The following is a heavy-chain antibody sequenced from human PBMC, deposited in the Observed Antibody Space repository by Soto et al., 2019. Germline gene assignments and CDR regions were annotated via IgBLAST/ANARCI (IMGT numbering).Heavy chain of an antibody. J-gene: IGHJ4*02. D-gene: IGHD3-10*01. CDR2: ISGSGGST. CDR1: GFTFSSYA. CDR3: AKDRGSGGYYTVRLFFDY. V-gene: IGHV3-23*01. Sequence: GGSLRLSCAASGFTFSSYAMSWVRQATGKGLEWVSAISGSGGSTYYADSVKGRFTISRDNSKNTLYLQMNSLRAEDTAVYYCAKDRGSGGYYTVRLFFDYGAQGPLVPVSS.